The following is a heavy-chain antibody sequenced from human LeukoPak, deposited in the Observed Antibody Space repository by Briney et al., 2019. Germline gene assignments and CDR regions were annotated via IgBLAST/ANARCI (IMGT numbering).Heavy chain of an antibody. CDR2: IYHSGST. CDR1: GYSINSGYY. J-gene: IGHJ4*02. CDR3: ARGAHSSSYWGY. Sequence: SETLSLTCTVSGYSINSGYYWGWIRQPPGKGLEWIGSIYHSGSTYYNPSLKSRVTMSVDTSNNQFSLKLSSVTAADTAVYYCARGAHSSSYWGYWGQGTLVTVSS. V-gene: IGHV4-38-2*02. D-gene: IGHD6-13*01.